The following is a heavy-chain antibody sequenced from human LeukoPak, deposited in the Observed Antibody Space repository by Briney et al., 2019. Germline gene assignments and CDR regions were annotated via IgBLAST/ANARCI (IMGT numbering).Heavy chain of an antibody. CDR1: GGSVSSGNYY. V-gene: IGHV4-31*03. CDR2: IYYSGST. CDR3: ARSTLGLHEQASWYNWFDP. J-gene: IGHJ5*02. D-gene: IGHD5/OR15-5a*01. Sequence: SETLSLTCTVSGGSVSSGNYYWSWIRQHPGKGLEWIEYIYYSGSTYYNPSLKSRVTISVDTSKNQFSLKLSSVTAADTAVYYCARSTLGLHEQASWYNWFDPWGQGTLVTVSS.